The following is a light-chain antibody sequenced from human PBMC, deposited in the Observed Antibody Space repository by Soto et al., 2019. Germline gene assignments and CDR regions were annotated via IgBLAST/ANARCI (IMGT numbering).Light chain of an antibody. V-gene: IGKV1-39*01. J-gene: IGKJ2*01. CDR3: QQSYSTPRT. Sequence: DIQMTQSPSSLSASVGDRVTIACRASQSISSFLSWYQQKPGKAPKLLIYAASSLQSGVPSRLSGSGSGTDFTLTISSLQPEDFATYYWQQSYSTPRTFGQGTKLEIK. CDR1: QSISSF. CDR2: AAS.